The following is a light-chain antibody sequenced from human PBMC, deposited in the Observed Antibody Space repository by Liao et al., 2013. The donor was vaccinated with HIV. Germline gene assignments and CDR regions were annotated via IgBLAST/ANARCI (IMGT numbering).Light chain of an antibody. V-gene: IGLV3-21*01. CDR3: QVWDSSSDHPGV. CDR2: YDS. Sequence: SFVLTQPPSVSVAPGGTARITCGGNNIGSKSVHWYQQKPGQAPVLVIYYDSDRPSGIPERFSGSNSGNTATLTISRVEAGDEADYYCQVWDSSSDHPGVFGGGTKLTVL. CDR1: NIGSKS. J-gene: IGLJ2*01.